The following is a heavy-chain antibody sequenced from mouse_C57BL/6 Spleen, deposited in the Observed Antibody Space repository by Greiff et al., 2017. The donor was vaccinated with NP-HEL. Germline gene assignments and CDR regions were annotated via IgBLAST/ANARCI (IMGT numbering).Heavy chain of an antibody. V-gene: IGHV5-6*01. CDR1: GFTFSSYG. CDR2: ISSGGSYT. CDR3: ARQGYGSSYYYAMDY. D-gene: IGHD1-1*01. J-gene: IGHJ4*01. Sequence: EVQRVESGGDLVKPGGSLKLSCAASGFTFSSYGMSWVRQTPDKRLEWVATISSGGSYTYYPDSVKGRFTISRDNAKNTLYLQMSSLKSEDTAMYYCARQGYGSSYYYAMDYWGQGTSVTVSS.